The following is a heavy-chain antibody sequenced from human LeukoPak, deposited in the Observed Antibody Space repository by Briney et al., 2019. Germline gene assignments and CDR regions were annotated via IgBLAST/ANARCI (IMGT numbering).Heavy chain of an antibody. J-gene: IGHJ4*02. V-gene: IGHV3-9*01. CDR3: AKSLYYYGSGSDYPYFDY. CDR2: ISWNSGSI. D-gene: IGHD3-10*01. Sequence: GGSLRLSCAASGFTFSSYGMHWVREAPGRGLEWVSVISWNSGSIGYADSVKGRFTISRDNAKNSLYLQMNSLRAEDTALYYCAKSLYYYGSGSDYPYFDYWGQGTLVTVSS. CDR1: GFTFSSYG.